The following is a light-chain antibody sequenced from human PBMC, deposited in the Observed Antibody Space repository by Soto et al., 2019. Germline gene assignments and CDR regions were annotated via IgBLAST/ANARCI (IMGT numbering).Light chain of an antibody. V-gene: IGKV4-1*01. Sequence: DIVMTQSPDSLAVSLGERATINCKSSQSVLYSSNNKNYLAWYQQKPGQPPKLLIYWASTRASGVPDRFSGSGSGTDFTLTISSLQAEDVAVYYCQQYDSTPRTFGQGTKVEIK. CDR1: QSVLYSSNNKNY. J-gene: IGKJ1*01. CDR3: QQYDSTPRT. CDR2: WAS.